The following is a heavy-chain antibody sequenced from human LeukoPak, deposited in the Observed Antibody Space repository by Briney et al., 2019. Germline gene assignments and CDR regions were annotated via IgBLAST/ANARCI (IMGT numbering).Heavy chain of an antibody. CDR2: INTDGGST. CDR1: GFTFGSYW. CDR3: AKQGDRIAARPTHY. J-gene: IGHJ4*02. V-gene: IGHV3-74*01. D-gene: IGHD6-6*01. Sequence: GGSLRLSCAASGFTFGSYWMHWVRQAPGKGLVWVSRINTDGGSTTYADSVKGRFTISRDNSKNTLYLQMNSLRAEDTAVYYCAKQGDRIAARPTHYWGQGTLVTVSS.